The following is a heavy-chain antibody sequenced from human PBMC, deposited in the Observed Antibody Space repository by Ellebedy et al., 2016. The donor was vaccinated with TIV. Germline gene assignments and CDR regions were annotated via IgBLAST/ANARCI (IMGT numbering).Heavy chain of an antibody. D-gene: IGHD5-18*01. J-gene: IGHJ4*02. V-gene: IGHV4-39*01. Sequence: MPSETLSLTCSVSGGSINSNTYYWGWVRQPPGKGLEWIGSVYYSGSTYYNPSLKSRVTISVDTSKNQFSLKLTSVTAADTAVYYCARSLDTAMANYDYWGQGTLVTVSS. CDR3: ARSLDTAMANYDY. CDR2: VYYSGST. CDR1: GGSINSNTYY.